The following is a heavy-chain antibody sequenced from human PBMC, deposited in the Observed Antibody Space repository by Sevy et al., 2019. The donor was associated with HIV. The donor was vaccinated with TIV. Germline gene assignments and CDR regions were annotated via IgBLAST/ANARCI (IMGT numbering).Heavy chain of an antibody. V-gene: IGHV1-2*02. CDR3: ASSSGYCSSTSCPRHWGAFDI. D-gene: IGHD2-2*03. Sequence: ASVKVSCKACGYTFTGYYMHWVRQAPGQGLEWMGWINPNSGGTNYAQKFQGRVTMTRDTSISTAYMELSRLRSDDTAVYYCASSSGYCSSTSCPRHWGAFDIWGQGTMVTVSS. CDR2: INPNSGGT. CDR1: GYTFTGYY. J-gene: IGHJ3*02.